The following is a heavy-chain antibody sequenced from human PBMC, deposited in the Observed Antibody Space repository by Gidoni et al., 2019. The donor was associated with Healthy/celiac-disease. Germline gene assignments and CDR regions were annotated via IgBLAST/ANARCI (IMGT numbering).Heavy chain of an antibody. CDR3: ARDKVGAGDY. D-gene: IGHD1-26*01. Sequence: QVQLVESGGGVVQPGRSLRLSCAASGFTFSRYAMHWVRQAPGKGLEWVAVISYDGSNKYYADSVKGRFTISRDNSKNTLYLQMNSLRAEDTAVYYCARDKVGAGDYWGQGTLVTVSS. J-gene: IGHJ4*02. CDR2: ISYDGSNK. V-gene: IGHV3-30-3*01. CDR1: GFTFSRYA.